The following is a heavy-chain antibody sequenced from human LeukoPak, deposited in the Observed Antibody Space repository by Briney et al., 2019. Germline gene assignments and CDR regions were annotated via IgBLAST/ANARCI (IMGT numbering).Heavy chain of an antibody. CDR2: INHSGST. V-gene: IGHV4-34*01. Sequence: SETLSLTCAVYGGSFSGYYWSWIRQPPGKGLEWIGEINHSGSTNYNPSLKSRVTISVDTSKNQFSLKLSSVTAADTAVYYCARGRRELKYGPDYWGQGTVVTVSS. J-gene: IGHJ4*02. CDR1: GGSFSGYY. D-gene: IGHD2/OR15-2a*01. CDR3: ARGRRELKYGPDY.